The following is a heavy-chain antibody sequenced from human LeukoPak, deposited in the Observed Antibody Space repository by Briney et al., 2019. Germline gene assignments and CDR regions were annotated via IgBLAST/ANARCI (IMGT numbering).Heavy chain of an antibody. J-gene: IGHJ4*02. CDR2: IKQDGSEK. Sequence: PGESLRLSCAASGFRFSTFWMSWVRQAPGKGLEWVANIKQDGSEKYFADSVKGRFTISRDNAKNSLYLQMNSLRAEDTAVYYCARDWYYASDYWGQGTLVTVSS. CDR3: ARDWYYASDY. D-gene: IGHD2/OR15-2a*01. V-gene: IGHV3-7*01. CDR1: GFRFSTFW.